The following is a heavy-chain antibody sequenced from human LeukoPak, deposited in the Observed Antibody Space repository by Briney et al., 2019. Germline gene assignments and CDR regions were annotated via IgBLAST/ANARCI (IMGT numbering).Heavy chain of an antibody. CDR2: IKQDGSEK. V-gene: IGHV3-7*01. CDR1: GFTFSSYW. CDR3: ARARSLAVTTRGDAFDI. J-gene: IGHJ3*02. Sequence: PGGSLRLSCAASGFTFSSYWMSWVRQAPGKGLEWVANIKQDGSEKYYVDSVKGRFTISRDNAKNSLYLQMNSLRAEDTAVYYCARARSLAVTTRGDAFDIWGQGTMVTVSS. D-gene: IGHD4-17*01.